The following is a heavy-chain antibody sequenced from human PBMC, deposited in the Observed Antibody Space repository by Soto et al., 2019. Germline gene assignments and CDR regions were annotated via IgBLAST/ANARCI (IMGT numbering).Heavy chain of an antibody. CDR3: TRRRRRGGMVRGVIADAFDI. D-gene: IGHD3-10*01. CDR1: GFTFSGSA. CDR2: IRSKANSYAT. J-gene: IGHJ3*02. Sequence: EVQLVESGGGLVQPGGSLKLSCAASGFTFSGSAMHWVRQASGKGLEWVGRIRSKANSYATAYAASVKGRFTISRDDSKNTADLQRNSLKTEDTAVYYCTRRRRRGGMVRGVIADAFDIWGQGTMVTVSS. V-gene: IGHV3-73*02.